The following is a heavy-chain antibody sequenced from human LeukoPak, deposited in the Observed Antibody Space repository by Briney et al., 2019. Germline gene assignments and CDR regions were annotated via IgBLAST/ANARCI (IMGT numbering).Heavy chain of an antibody. D-gene: IGHD6-13*01. CDR2: INSDGSTT. V-gene: IGHV3-74*01. J-gene: IGHJ4*02. Sequence: GGSLRLSCAASGFTFSSYWMHWVRQAPGKGLVWVSRINSDGSTTNYADSVKGRFTISRDNAKNTLYLQMNSLRAEDTAVYYCARVAAAGPYNFDYWGQGTLVTVSS. CDR3: ARVAAAGPYNFDY. CDR1: GFTFSSYW.